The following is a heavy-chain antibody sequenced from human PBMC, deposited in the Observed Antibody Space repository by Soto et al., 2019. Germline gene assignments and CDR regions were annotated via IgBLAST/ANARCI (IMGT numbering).Heavy chain of an antibody. CDR2: MNPNSGNT. Sequence: QVQLVQSGDEVKKPGASVKVSCKASGYTFTSYDINWVRQATGQGLEWMGWMNPNSGNTGYAQQFQGRVTMTRSTSISTAYMELKSLRSEDTAVYYCVRVFGAIDYWGQGTLVTVSA. V-gene: IGHV1-8*01. CDR1: GYTFTSYD. CDR3: VRVFGAIDY. J-gene: IGHJ4*02. D-gene: IGHD2-15*01.